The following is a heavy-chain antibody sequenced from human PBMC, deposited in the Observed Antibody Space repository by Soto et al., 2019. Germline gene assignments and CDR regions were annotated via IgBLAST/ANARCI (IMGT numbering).Heavy chain of an antibody. V-gene: IGHV4-59*08. CDR3: ARRRRTYFDY. CDR1: GGSISSYY. Sequence: SETLSLTCTVSGGSISSYYWSWIRQPPGKGLEWIGYIYYSGSTNYNPSLKSRVTISVDTSKNQFSLKLSSVTAADTAVYYCARRRRTYFDYWGQGTLVTVSS. J-gene: IGHJ4*02. CDR2: IYYSGST.